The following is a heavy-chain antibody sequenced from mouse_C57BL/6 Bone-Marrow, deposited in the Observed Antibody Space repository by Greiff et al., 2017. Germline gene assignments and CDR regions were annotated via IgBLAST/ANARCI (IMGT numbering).Heavy chain of an antibody. D-gene: IGHD1-1*01. CDR3: ARSGVYGSSLYWYFDV. Sequence: QVQLQQPGTELVKPGASVKLSCKASGYTFTGYWMHWVKQRPGQGLEWIGNINPNNGGSNYNEKFKNKATLTVDKSSSTTYMQLSSLTSEASAVYFCARSGVYGSSLYWYFDVWGTGTTVTVSS. CDR2: INPNNGGS. V-gene: IGHV1-53*01. J-gene: IGHJ1*03. CDR1: GYTFTGYW.